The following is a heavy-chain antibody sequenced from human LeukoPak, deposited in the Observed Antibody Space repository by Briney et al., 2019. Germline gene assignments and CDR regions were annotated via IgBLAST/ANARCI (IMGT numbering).Heavy chain of an antibody. V-gene: IGHV3-9*01. CDR2: ISWNSGSI. J-gene: IGHJ5*02. CDR3: AKGSRLLWFGESPYNWFDP. Sequence: QAGGSLRLSCAASGFTFDDYAMHWVRQAPGKGLQWVSGISWNSGSIGYADSVKGRFTISRDNAKNSLYLQMNSLRAEDTALYYCAKGSRLLWFGESPYNWFDPWGQGTLVTVSS. CDR1: GFTFDDYA. D-gene: IGHD3-10*01.